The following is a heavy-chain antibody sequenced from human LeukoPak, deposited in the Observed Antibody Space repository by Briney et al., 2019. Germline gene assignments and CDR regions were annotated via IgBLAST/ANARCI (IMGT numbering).Heavy chain of an antibody. CDR3: AKAYGVYYFMDV. J-gene: IGHJ6*03. Sequence: PGGSLRLSCAASGFTFSSYRMNWVRQAPGKGLEWVAVISYDGSNKYYADSVKGRFTISRDNSKNTLYLQMNSLRGEDTAVYYCAKAYGVYYFMDVWGKGTTVTVSS. D-gene: IGHD2-8*01. CDR2: ISYDGSNK. CDR1: GFTFSSYR. V-gene: IGHV3-30*18.